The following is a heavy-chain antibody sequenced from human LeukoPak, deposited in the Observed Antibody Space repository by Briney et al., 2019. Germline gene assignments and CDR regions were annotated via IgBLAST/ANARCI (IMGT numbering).Heavy chain of an antibody. CDR3: GTRLACSSTSCHDY. J-gene: IGHJ4*02. V-gene: IGHV4-38-2*02. D-gene: IGHD2-2*01. Sequence: SETLSLTCTVSGYSISGGYYWGWGRPPPGKGLGWIGSIYHSGSTYYNRSLKSRVTISVDTSKNQFSLKLSSVTAADTAVYYCGTRLACSSTSCHDYWGQGTLVTVSS. CDR2: IYHSGST. CDR1: GYSISGGYY.